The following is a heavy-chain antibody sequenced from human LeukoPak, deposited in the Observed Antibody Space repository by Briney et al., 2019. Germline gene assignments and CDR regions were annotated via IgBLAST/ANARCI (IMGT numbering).Heavy chain of an antibody. CDR1: GYSISSGYY. CDR3: ARHHDYSNYDY. V-gene: IGHV4-38-2*01. D-gene: IGHD4-11*01. J-gene: IGHJ4*02. Sequence: PSETLSLTCAVSGYSISSGYYLGWVPQPPGKGLEWIGSIYHSGITCYNPAFKSRVTISVDTSKNQFSLRLSSVAAADTAVYYRARHHDYSNYDYWGQGTLVTVSS. CDR2: IYHSGIT.